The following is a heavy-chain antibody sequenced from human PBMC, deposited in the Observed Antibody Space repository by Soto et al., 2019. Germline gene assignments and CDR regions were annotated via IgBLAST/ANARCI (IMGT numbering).Heavy chain of an antibody. J-gene: IGHJ4*02. D-gene: IGHD6-13*01. V-gene: IGHV1-8*01. CDR2: MNPNSGNT. CDR3: AAAHRSSWRFDY. Sequence: QVQLVQSGAEVKKPGASVKVSCKASGYTFTSYDINWVRQATGQGLEWMGWMNPNSGNTGYAQKFQGRVTMTRNTAISTAYMELSSLRSEGTDVYACAAAHRSSWRFDYWGQGTLVTVSS. CDR1: GYTFTSYD.